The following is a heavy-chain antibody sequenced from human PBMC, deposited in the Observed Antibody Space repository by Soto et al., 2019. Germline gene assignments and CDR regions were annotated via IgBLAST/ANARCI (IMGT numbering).Heavy chain of an antibody. CDR2: IYYSGST. CDR1: GGSISSGGYY. CDR3: ARRYGGNFDY. J-gene: IGHJ4*02. Sequence: PSETLSLTCTVSGGSISSGGYYWSWIRQHPGKGLEWIGYIYYSGSTYYNPSLKSRVTISVDTSKNQSSLKLSSVTAADTAVYYCARRYGGNFDYWGQGTLVTVSS. V-gene: IGHV4-31*03. D-gene: IGHD2-15*01.